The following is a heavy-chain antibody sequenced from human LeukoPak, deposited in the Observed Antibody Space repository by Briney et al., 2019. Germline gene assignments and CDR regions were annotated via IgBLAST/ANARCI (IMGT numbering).Heavy chain of an antibody. D-gene: IGHD6-13*01. CDR2: MSGSGGST. CDR1: GFTFSSYA. V-gene: IGHV3-23*01. CDR3: AKDLGIAAAGTVNWFDP. Sequence: PGGSLRLSCAASGFTFSSYAMSWVRQAPGKGLEWVSAMSGSGGSTYYADSVKGRFTISRDNSKNTLYLQMNSLRAEDTAVYYCAKDLGIAAAGTVNWFDPWGQGTLVTVSS. J-gene: IGHJ5*02.